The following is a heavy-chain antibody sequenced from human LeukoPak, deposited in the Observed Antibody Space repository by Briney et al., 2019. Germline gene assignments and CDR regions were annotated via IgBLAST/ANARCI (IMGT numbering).Heavy chain of an antibody. D-gene: IGHD3-3*01. V-gene: IGHV3-30-3*01. CDR3: ASGPPFLKYFEY. J-gene: IGHJ4*02. CDR1: GFTFSSYA. CDR2: ISHDRSNN. Sequence: PGRSLRLSCVVSGFTFSSYAMHWARQAPGKGLEWVAVISHDRSNNCHADSVKGRFTISRDDSNNALYLQMHSLRAEDTALYYCASGPPFLKYFEYWGQGTLVTVSS.